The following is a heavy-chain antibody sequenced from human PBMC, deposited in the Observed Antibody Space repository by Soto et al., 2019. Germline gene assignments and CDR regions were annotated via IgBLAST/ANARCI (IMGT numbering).Heavy chain of an antibody. CDR2: IYYSGST. D-gene: IGHD3-22*01. J-gene: IGHJ4*02. CDR3: ARGSYYYDSSGSYHY. Sequence: QVQLQESGPGLVKPSQTLSLTCTVSGGSISSGDYYWSWIRQPPGKGLEWIGYIYYSGSTYYNPSLKSRVTISVDTSKNQCSLKLSSVTAADTAVYYCARGSYYYDSSGSYHYWGQGTLVTVSS. CDR1: GGSISSGDYY. V-gene: IGHV4-30-4*01.